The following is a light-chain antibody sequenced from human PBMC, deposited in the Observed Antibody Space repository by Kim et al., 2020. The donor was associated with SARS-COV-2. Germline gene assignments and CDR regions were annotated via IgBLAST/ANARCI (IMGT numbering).Light chain of an antibody. CDR3: QVWDSTTTV. CDR1: RLGHKY. V-gene: IGLV3-1*01. CDR2: KDT. Sequence: SYELTQPPSVSVSPGQTASITCSGDRLGHKYVCWYRHKPGQSPEVVIYKDTQRPSGIPERFSGCNSGNTATLTISGTQDVDEADYYCQVWDSTTTVFVGGTQLTVL. J-gene: IGLJ2*01.